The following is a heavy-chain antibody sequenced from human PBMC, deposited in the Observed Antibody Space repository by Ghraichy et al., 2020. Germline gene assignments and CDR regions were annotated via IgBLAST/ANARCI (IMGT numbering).Heavy chain of an antibody. CDR1: GFTFSSYG. J-gene: IGHJ2*01. CDR3: AKEYGSGSYFFLGSWYFDL. V-gene: IGHV3-30*18. Sequence: SLNISCVASGFTFSSYGMHWVRQAPGKGLEWVAVISYDGSNKYYADSVKGRFTISRDNSKNTLYLQMNSLRAEDTAVYYCAKEYGSGSYFFLGSWYFDLWGRGTMVTVSS. D-gene: IGHD3-10*01. CDR2: ISYDGSNK.